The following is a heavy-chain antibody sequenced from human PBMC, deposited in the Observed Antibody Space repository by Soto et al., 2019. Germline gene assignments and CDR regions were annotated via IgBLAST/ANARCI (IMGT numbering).Heavy chain of an antibody. CDR2: IIPLYGTS. Sequence: QVQLEQSGAELKMPGSSVKVSCRASGGTFGNLAISWVRQAPGQVPEWVAGIIPLYGTSNAADDFRGRITLNADESTATAYMELSSLKTEESAVYYCETGTRDGYNYWYFDLWGRGTQVTVSS. V-gene: IGHV1-69*01. CDR3: ETGTRDGYNYWYFDL. CDR1: GGTFGNLA. D-gene: IGHD2-21*02. J-gene: IGHJ2*01.